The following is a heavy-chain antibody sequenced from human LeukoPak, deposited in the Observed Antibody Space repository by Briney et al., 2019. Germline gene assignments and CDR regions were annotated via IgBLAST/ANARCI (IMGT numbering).Heavy chain of an antibody. D-gene: IGHD3-10*01. CDR3: ARELIGRRPGYMDV. V-gene: IGHV4-59*01. J-gene: IGHJ6*03. CDR1: GVIITSIY. CDR2: INYGGST. Sequence: SQTLSLTCAVSGVIITSIYWSWIWPRPAQGLDWIGYINYGGSTTYHPSLKSRVTISADTSKNQFSLKLSSVTAADTAVYYCARELIGRRPGYMDVWGKGTTVTVSS.